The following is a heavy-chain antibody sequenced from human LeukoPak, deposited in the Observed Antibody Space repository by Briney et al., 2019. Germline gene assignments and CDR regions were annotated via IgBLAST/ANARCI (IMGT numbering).Heavy chain of an antibody. V-gene: IGHV5-51*01. CDR3: VTTVTSSFDY. Sequence: GESLKISCKGSGYSFTSYWIGWVRQMPGKGLEWMRIICPGDSDTRYSPSFQGQVTISADKSISTAYLQWSSLKASDTAMYYCVTTVTSSFDYWGQGTLVTVSS. J-gene: IGHJ4*02. CDR1: GYSFTSYW. CDR2: ICPGDSDT. D-gene: IGHD4-17*01.